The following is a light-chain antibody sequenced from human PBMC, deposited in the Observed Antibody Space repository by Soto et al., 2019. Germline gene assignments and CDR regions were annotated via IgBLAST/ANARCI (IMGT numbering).Light chain of an antibody. CDR3: QQSLTIPYS. V-gene: IGKV1-39*01. CDR1: QTISTH. CDR2: AAS. Sequence: DIQMTQSPSSLSASVRDRVTITCRASQTISTHLNWYQQKPGKAPKLLSYAASTLQSGVPSRFSGSGSGTDFILTINSQQPEDFATYYCQQSLTIPYSFGQGTKLEIK. J-gene: IGKJ2*01.